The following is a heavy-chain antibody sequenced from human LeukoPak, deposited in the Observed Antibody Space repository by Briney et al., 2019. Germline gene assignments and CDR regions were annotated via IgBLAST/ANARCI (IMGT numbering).Heavy chain of an antibody. CDR1: GFTVSSNY. Sequence: GSLRLSCAASGFTVSSNYMSWVRQAPGKGLEWIGEINHSGSTNYNPSLKSRVTISVDTSKNQFSLKLSSVTAADTAVYYCAGQNLIVATTHWGFDYWGQGTLVTVSS. D-gene: IGHD5-12*01. CDR3: AGQNLIVATTHWGFDY. J-gene: IGHJ4*02. CDR2: INHSGST. V-gene: IGHV4-34*08.